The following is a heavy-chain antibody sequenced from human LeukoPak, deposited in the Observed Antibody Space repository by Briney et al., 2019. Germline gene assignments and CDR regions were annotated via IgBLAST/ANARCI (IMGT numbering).Heavy chain of an antibody. CDR1: GGSISSYY. Sequence: SETLSLTCTVSGGSISSYYWSWIRQPPGKGLEWIGYIYHSGSTYYNPSLKSRVTISVDRSKNQFSLKLSSVTAADTAVYYCARGSYGSGSDYWGQGTLVTVSS. D-gene: IGHD3-10*01. CDR2: IYHSGST. J-gene: IGHJ4*02. CDR3: ARGSYGSGSDY. V-gene: IGHV4-59*12.